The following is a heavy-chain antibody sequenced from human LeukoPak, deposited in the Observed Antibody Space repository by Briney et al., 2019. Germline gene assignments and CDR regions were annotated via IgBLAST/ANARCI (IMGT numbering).Heavy chain of an antibody. CDR2: INDGGPST. CDR3: AKKTSYCDGDCYPYYFDH. Sequence: GGSLRLSCAAYGFDFSSYPLGWVRQAPGKGLDWVSAINDGGPSTFYADSVRGRFTISRDNSRSTLYLQMSSLRAEDTAVYYCAKKTSYCDGDCYPYYFDHWGQGTLVTVSS. V-gene: IGHV3-23*01. CDR1: GFDFSSYP. J-gene: IGHJ4*02. D-gene: IGHD2-21*02.